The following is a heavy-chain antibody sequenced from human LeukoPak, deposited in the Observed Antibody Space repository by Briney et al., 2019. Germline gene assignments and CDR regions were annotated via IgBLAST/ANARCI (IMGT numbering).Heavy chain of an antibody. D-gene: IGHD2-2*01. J-gene: IGHJ4*02. CDR1: GYTFTSYY. Sequence: ASVKVSCKASGYTFTSYYMHWVRQAPGQGLEWMGIINPSGGSTSYAQKFQGRVTMTRDTSTSTAYMELRSLRSDDTAVYYCAGGPTYQYYFDYWGQGTLVTVSS. CDR2: INPSGGST. V-gene: IGHV1-46*01. CDR3: AGGPTYQYYFDY.